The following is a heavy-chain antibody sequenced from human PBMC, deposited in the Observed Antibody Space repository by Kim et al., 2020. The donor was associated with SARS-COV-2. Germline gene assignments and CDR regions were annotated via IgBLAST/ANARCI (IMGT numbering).Heavy chain of an antibody. V-gene: IGHV3-21*04. CDR1: GFTFSSYC. CDR3: ARTLSEVAGPGDRYYYYGLDV. D-gene: IGHD2-15*01. Sequence: GGSLRLSCAASGFTFSSYCMNWVRQAPGKGLEWVSSISSSSSYIYYADSVKGRFTISRDNAKNSLYLQMNSLRAEDTAVYYCARTLSEVAGPGDRYYYYGLDVWGQGTPVTVSS. CDR2: ISSSSSYI. J-gene: IGHJ6*02.